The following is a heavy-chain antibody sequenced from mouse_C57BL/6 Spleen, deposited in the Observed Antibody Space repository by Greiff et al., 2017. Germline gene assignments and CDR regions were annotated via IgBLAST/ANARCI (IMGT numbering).Heavy chain of an antibody. V-gene: IGHV1-15*01. CDR2: IDPETGGT. D-gene: IGHD2-4*01. J-gene: IGHJ4*01. CDR3: TKIASRDYVPRDY. Sequence: QVQLQQSGAELVRPGASVTLSCKASGYTFTDYEMHWVKQTPVHGLEWIGAIDPETGGTAYNQKFKGKAILTADKSSSTAYMELRSLTSEDSAVYYCTKIASRDYVPRDYGGQGTSVTVSS. CDR1: GYTFTDYE.